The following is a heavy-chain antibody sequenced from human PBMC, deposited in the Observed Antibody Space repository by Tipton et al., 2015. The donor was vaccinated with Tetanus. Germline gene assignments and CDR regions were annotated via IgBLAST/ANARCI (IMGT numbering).Heavy chain of an antibody. Sequence: TLSLTCAVSGGSISSGNWWSWVRQSPGKGLEWIGEIHQSGSTSYNPSLKSRVSMSGAKSKNQFSLQLSSVTAADTATYYCARGPKHWLTAGQVYWGQGTLVTVSS. CDR2: IHQSGST. CDR1: GGSISSGNW. CDR3: ARGPKHWLTAGQVY. J-gene: IGHJ4*02. D-gene: IGHD6-19*01. V-gene: IGHV4-4*02.